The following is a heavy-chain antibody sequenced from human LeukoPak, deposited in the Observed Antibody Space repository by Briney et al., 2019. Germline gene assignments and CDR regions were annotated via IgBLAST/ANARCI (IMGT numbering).Heavy chain of an antibody. V-gene: IGHV3-9*01. CDR3: AKDDQRDYYYGMDV. D-gene: IGHD2-2*01. CDR1: GFTFDDQA. CDR2: ISWNSGTI. Sequence: GGSLRLSCAASGFTFDDQAMRWVRQAPGKGLEWVSGISWNSGTIGYADSVKGRFTISRDNVKNSLYLQMNSLRVEDTALYYCAKDDQRDYYYGMDVWGQGTTVTVSS. J-gene: IGHJ6*02.